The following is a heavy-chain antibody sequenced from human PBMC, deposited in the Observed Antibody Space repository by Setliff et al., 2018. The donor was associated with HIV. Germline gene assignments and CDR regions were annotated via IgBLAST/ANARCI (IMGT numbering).Heavy chain of an antibody. Sequence: SETLSLTCAAYGGSFSGYYWSWIRQPPGKGLEWIGEVTHSGRTNYNPSLESRVTTSVDTSKKQFSLRLTSVTAADTAVYYCARGVRDNSGWSSYYFDYWGQGTPVTVS. CDR1: GGSFSGYY. V-gene: IGHV4-34*01. D-gene: IGHD6-19*01. J-gene: IGHJ4*02. CDR3: ARGVRDNSGWSSYYFDY. CDR2: VTHSGRT.